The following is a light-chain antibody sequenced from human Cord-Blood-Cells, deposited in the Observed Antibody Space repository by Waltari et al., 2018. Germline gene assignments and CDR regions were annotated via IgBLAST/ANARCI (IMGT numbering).Light chain of an antibody. CDR1: QSVSSY. Sequence: IVLTQSPATLLLSPGERATLPCRASQSVSSYLAWYQQKPGQAPRLLIYDASNRATGIPARFSGSGSGTDFTLTISSLEPEDFAVYYCQQRSNWPTFGGGTKVEIK. V-gene: IGKV3-11*01. CDR2: DAS. J-gene: IGKJ4*01. CDR3: QQRSNWPT.